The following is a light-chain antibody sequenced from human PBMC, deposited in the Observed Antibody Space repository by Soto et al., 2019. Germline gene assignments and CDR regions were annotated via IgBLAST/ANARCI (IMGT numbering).Light chain of an antibody. V-gene: IGKV3-20*01. Sequence: EIVLTPSPGTLSLSPGERPTLSCRASQSLSSSYLAWYQQKPGQAPRLLIYGASSRATGVPDRFSGSGSGTDFTLTISSLEPEDFAMYYCQQYYNSRTLGQGTKVDIK. CDR3: QQYYNSRT. CDR2: GAS. J-gene: IGKJ1*01. CDR1: QSLSSSY.